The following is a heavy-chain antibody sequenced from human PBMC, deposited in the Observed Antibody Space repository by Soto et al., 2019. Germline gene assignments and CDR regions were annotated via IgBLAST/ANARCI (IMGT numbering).Heavy chain of an antibody. D-gene: IGHD2-15*01. Sequence: EMQLLESGGGLVQPGGSLRLSCTASTVTFSNYAMSWVRQAPGKGLEWVSAISGSGDRTFYADSQKGRCTISRDNSKHTLYLQMNSLRVEDTAVYFCAKGFSGSRYYTCFDPGGQGTLVTVSS. CDR3: AKGFSGSRYYTCFDP. CDR1: TVTFSNYA. CDR2: ISGSGDRT. V-gene: IGHV3-23*01. J-gene: IGHJ5*02.